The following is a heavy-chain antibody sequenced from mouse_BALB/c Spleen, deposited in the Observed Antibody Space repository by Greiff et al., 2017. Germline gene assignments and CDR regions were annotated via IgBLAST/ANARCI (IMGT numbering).Heavy chain of an antibody. CDR2: ISSGGGST. J-gene: IGHJ1*01. Sequence: EVQGVESGGGLVKPGGSLKLSCAASGFAFSSYDMSWVRQTPEKRLEWVAYISSGGGSTYYPDTVKGRFTISRDNAKNTLYLQMSSLKSEDTAMYYGARQTVVWGAGTTVTVSS. V-gene: IGHV5-12-1*01. D-gene: IGHD3-2*01. CDR3: ARQTVV. CDR1: GFAFSSYD.